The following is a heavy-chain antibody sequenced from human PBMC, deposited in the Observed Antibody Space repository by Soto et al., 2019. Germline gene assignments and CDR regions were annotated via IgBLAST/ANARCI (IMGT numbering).Heavy chain of an antibody. J-gene: IGHJ5*01. CDR2: ISSSGLIT. Sequence: GGSLRLSCRASGFNFRLYEMHWVRKAPGKGLEWVSYISSSGLITYYADFAEGRFTISRDNAKDSLYLHLNSLRVGDTAVYYCARYGTRGDWWGLGTQVTVS. CDR1: GFNFRLYE. V-gene: IGHV3-48*03. CDR3: ARYGTRGDW. D-gene: IGHD3-10*01.